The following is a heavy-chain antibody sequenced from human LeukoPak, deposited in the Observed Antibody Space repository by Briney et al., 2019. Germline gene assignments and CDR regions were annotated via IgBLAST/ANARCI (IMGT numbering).Heavy chain of an antibody. CDR3: ARGPTGTTDY. CDR1: GGTFSSYA. J-gene: IGHJ4*02. CDR2: IIPIFGTA. Sequence: ASVKVSCKASGGTFSSYAISWVRQAPGQGLEWMGGIIPIFGTANYAQKFQGRVTMTRNTSISTAYMELSSLRSEDTAVYYCARGPTGTTDYWGQGTLVTVSS. V-gene: IGHV1-69*05. D-gene: IGHD1-7*01.